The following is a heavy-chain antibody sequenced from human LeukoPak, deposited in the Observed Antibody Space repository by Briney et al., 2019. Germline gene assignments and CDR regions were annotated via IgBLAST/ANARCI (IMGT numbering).Heavy chain of an antibody. CDR1: GGTFSSYA. CDR2: IIPIFGTA. D-gene: IGHD6-19*01. Sequence: SVKVSCKASGGTFSSYAISWVRQAPGQGLEWMGGIIPIFGTANYAQKFQGRVTITTDDSTSTAYMELSSLRAEDTAVYYCARVSLAVAGTSLGPFDYWGQGTLVTVSS. CDR3: ARVSLAVAGTSLGPFDY. V-gene: IGHV1-69*05. J-gene: IGHJ4*02.